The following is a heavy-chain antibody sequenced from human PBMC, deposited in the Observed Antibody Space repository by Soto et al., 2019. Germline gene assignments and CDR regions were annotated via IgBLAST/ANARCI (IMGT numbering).Heavy chain of an antibody. Sequence: ASVKVSCKASGYTFTGYAMHWVRQAPGQRLEWMGWINAGNGNTKYSQKFQGRVTITRGTSASTAYMELSSLRSEDTAVYYCARAAAVPADFDYWGQGTLVTVSS. V-gene: IGHV1-3*01. J-gene: IGHJ4*02. D-gene: IGHD6-19*01. CDR1: GYTFTGYA. CDR3: ARAAAVPADFDY. CDR2: INAGNGNT.